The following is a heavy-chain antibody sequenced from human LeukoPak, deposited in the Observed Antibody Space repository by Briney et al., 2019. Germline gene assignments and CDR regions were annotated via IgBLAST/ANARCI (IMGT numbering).Heavy chain of an antibody. CDR3: AKVPSGRDGYNYFDY. CDR1: GFTFSSYG. V-gene: IGHV3-30*02. D-gene: IGHD5-24*01. CDR2: IRYDGSNK. Sequence: GGSLRLSCAASGFTFSSYGMHWVCQAPGKGLEWVAFIRYDGSNKYYADSVKGRFTISRDNSKNTLYLQMNSLRAEDTAVYYCAKVPSGRDGYNYFDYWGQGTLVTVSS. J-gene: IGHJ4*02.